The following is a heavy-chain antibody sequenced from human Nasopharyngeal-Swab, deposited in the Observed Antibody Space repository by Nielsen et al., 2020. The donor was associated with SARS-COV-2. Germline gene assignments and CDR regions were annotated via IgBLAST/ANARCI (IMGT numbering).Heavy chain of an antibody. J-gene: IGHJ3*02. CDR2: INHSGST. Sequence: SETLSLTCAVYGGSFSGYYWSWIRQPPGKGLDWIGEINHSGSTNYNPSLKSRVTISVDTSKNQFSLKLSSVTAADTAVYYCAALKYCSGGSCYSFHTVGAFDIWGQGTMVTVSS. D-gene: IGHD2-15*01. CDR3: AALKYCSGGSCYSFHTVGAFDI. V-gene: IGHV4-34*01. CDR1: GGSFSGYY.